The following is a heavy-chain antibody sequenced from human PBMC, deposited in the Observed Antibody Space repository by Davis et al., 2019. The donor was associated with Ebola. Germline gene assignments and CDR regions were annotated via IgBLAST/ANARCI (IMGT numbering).Heavy chain of an antibody. CDR1: GFTFSSYS. CDR2: ITTSGSRI. D-gene: IGHD2-15*01. V-gene: IGHV3-21*04. CDR3: AKDIAFNRLGY. J-gene: IGHJ4*02. Sequence: GESLKISCAASGFTFSSYSMNWVRQAPGKGLEWVSSITTSGSRIYYADSVKGRFTISRDNAKNSLYLQMNSLRTEDTALYYCAKDIAFNRLGYWGQGTLVTVSS.